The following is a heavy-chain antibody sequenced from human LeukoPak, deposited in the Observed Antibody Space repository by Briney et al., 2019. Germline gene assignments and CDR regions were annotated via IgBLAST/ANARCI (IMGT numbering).Heavy chain of an antibody. CDR3: AVNSTKHAFDI. V-gene: IGHV4-59*08. Sequence: PSETLSLTCIVSGGSMSSYYWSWIRQPPGKGLEWIGNIYNSGSTNYNPSLKRRVTMSEDTAKNHFSLKLSSVTAADTAVYYCAVNSTKHAFDIWGQGRMVTVSS. D-gene: IGHD5/OR15-5a*01. CDR1: GGSMSSYY. CDR2: IYNSGST. J-gene: IGHJ3*02.